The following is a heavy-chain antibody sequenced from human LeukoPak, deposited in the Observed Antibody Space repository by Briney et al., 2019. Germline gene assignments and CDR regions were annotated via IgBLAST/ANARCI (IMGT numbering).Heavy chain of an antibody. V-gene: IGHV3-23*01. CDR3: AIMHGYYDGSGYWVQ. J-gene: IGHJ4*02. CDR2: ITTSGATT. D-gene: IGHD3-22*01. CDR1: EFTFSSYG. Sequence: AGGSLRLSCAASEFTFSSYGMSWVRQAPGKGLEWVSFITTSGATTSYADSVKGRFTISRDNPRNTLYMQMNSLRDEDTALYYCAIMHGYYDGSGYWVQWGQGTLVTVSS.